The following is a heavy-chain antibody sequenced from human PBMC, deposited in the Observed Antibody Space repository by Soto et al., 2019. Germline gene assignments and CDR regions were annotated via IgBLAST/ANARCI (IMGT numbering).Heavy chain of an antibody. CDR3: ARVPSP. CDR2: IYHSGST. J-gene: IGHJ5*02. V-gene: IGHV4-30-2*01. Sequence: QLQLQESGSGLVKPSQTLSLTCAVSGGSISSGGYSWSWIRQPPGKGLEWIGNIYHSGSTYYNPSLRRPFTISVDRSKNQFSLQLSSVTATDTAVYYCARVPSPWGQGTLVTVSS. CDR1: GGSISSGGYS.